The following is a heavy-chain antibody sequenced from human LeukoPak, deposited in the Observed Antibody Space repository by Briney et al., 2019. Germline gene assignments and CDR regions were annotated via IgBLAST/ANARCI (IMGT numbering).Heavy chain of an antibody. CDR2: MNPNSGNT. V-gene: IGHV1-8*03. CDR1: GYTFTSYD. J-gene: IGHJ6*03. Sequence: EASVKVSCKASGYTFTSYDINWVRQATGQGLEWMGWMNPNSGNTIYAQKFQGRVTITRNTSISTAYMELSSLRSEDTAVYYCARRAVAYKYSYCMDVWGKGTAVTVSS. CDR3: ARRAVAYKYSYCMDV. D-gene: IGHD6-19*01.